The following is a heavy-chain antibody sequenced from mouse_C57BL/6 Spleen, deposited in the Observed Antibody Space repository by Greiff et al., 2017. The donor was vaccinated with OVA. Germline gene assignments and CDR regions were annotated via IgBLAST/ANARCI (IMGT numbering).Heavy chain of an antibody. CDR1: GFTFSSYA. J-gene: IGHJ4*01. D-gene: IGHD1-1*01. Sequence: EVQGVESGEGLVKPGGSLKLSCAASGFTFSSYAMSWVRQTPEKRLEWVAYISSGGDYIYYADTVKGRFPISRDNARNTLYLQMSSLKSEDTAMYYCTRDRGTTVEAMDYWGQGTSVTVSS. V-gene: IGHV5-9-1*02. CDR3: TRDRGTTVEAMDY. CDR2: ISSGGDYI.